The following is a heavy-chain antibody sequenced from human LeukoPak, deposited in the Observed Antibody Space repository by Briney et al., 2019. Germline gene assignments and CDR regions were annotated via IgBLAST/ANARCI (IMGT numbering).Heavy chain of an antibody. V-gene: IGHV3-23*01. CDR2: ISAGGGST. CDR1: GLTFSDYA. Sequence: GGSLRLSCAASGLTFSDYAMTWVRQAPGKGLFWVSGISAGGGSTYYADSVKGRFSISRDNSRNTLYLQMNSLRAEDTAVYYCAKDAAGPEYWGQGTLVTVSS. CDR3: AKDAAGPEY. J-gene: IGHJ4*02. D-gene: IGHD6-13*01.